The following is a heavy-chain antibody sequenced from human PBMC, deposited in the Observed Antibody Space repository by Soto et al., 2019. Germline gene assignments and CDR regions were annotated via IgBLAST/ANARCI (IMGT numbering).Heavy chain of an antibody. CDR2: IYYSGYT. CDR3: ARHNGPLYVGYYYDMDV. J-gene: IGHJ6*02. D-gene: IGHD3-16*01. CDR1: GGSISSSSYY. Sequence: SETLSLSCTVSGGSISSSSYYWGWIRHPPGKVLEWIGSIYYSGYTYYNPSLKSRVTISVDTSKNQFSLKLSSVTAADTAVYYCARHNGPLYVGYYYDMDVWGQGTTVT. V-gene: IGHV4-39*01.